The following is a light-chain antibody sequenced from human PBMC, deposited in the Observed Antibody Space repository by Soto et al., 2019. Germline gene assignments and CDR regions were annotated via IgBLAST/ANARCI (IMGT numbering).Light chain of an antibody. CDR3: CSYAGNYTF. J-gene: IGLJ2*01. CDR1: SNDVGGYDY. Sequence: QSALTQPRSVSGSPGQSVTISCTGTSNDVGGYDYVSWYQQYPGKAPTYILYDVTKRPSGVPDRFSGSKSANTASLTISGLQADDEADYYCCSYAGNYTFFGGGTKVTVL. CDR2: DVT. V-gene: IGLV2-11*01.